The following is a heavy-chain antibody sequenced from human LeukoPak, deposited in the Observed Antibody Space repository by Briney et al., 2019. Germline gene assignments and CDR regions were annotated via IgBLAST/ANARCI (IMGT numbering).Heavy chain of an antibody. J-gene: IGHJ4*02. CDR2: IDNAGSIT. Sequence: GGSLRLSCAASGFTFSNYWIHWVRQAPGKGLVWVSRIDNAGSITTYADSVKGRFTISRDNAENTLYLQMNSLRVEDTAVYYCVRGEKVLDYFDYWGQGTLVTVSS. CDR1: GFTFSNYW. CDR3: VRGEKVLDYFDY. D-gene: IGHD3-16*01. V-gene: IGHV3-74*03.